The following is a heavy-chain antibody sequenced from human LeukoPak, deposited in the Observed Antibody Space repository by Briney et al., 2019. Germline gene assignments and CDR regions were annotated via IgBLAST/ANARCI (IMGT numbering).Heavy chain of an antibody. CDR1: GFIFSRYG. CDR3: ARRADYGDYFDS. D-gene: IGHD4-17*01. V-gene: IGHV3-33*01. Sequence: GGSMSLSCEASGFIFSRYGMHWVRQAPGKGLERVAVIWDDGSNKFYGDSVKGRFTVSRDNSKNMLYLQLNSLSAEDTAVYYCARRADYGDYFDSWGQRTLVPISS. J-gene: IGHJ4*02. CDR2: IWDDGSNK.